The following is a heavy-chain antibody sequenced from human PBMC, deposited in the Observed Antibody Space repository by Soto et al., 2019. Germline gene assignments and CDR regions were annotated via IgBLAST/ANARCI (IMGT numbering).Heavy chain of an antibody. Sequence: GESLKISCEGSGYSFTTYWIGWVRQMPGKGLEWMGIIYPGDSDATYSPSFQGQVTISADKSISTAYLQWSSLKASDTAIYYCARRGHNYGWSYFDYLGQGALVTVSS. V-gene: IGHV5-51*01. CDR1: GYSFTTYW. CDR3: ARRGHNYGWSYFDY. CDR2: IYPGDSDA. D-gene: IGHD6-19*01. J-gene: IGHJ4*02.